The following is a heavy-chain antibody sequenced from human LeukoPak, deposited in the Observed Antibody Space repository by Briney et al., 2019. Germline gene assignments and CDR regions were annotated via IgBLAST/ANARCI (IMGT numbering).Heavy chain of an antibody. CDR1: GFTFSSYG. V-gene: IGHV3-30*18. J-gene: IGHJ4*02. Sequence: PGGSLRLSCAASGFTFSSYGMHWVRQAPGKGLEWVAVISYDGSNKYYADSVKGRFTISRDNPKNTLYLQMNSLRAEDTAVYYCAKDLSMVATWGFFDYWGQGTLVTVSS. CDR3: AKDLSMVATWGFFDY. D-gene: IGHD5-12*01. CDR2: ISYDGSNK.